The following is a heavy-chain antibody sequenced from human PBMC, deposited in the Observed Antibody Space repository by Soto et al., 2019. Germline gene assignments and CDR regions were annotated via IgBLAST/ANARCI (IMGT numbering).Heavy chain of an antibody. D-gene: IGHD3-16*01. CDR2: IYWDDDK. J-gene: IGHJ4*02. Sequence: QITLKESGPTLVKPTQTLTLTCTFSGFSLSTTGKSVAWIRQPPGKALEWLSVIYWDDDKRYSPSLNTRLTIAKDTSKNQVVLKLTIMDPSDTGTYYCAHSRGDGDYFPYWGQGTLVSVSS. CDR3: AHSRGDGDYFPY. V-gene: IGHV2-5*02. CDR1: GFSLSTTGKS.